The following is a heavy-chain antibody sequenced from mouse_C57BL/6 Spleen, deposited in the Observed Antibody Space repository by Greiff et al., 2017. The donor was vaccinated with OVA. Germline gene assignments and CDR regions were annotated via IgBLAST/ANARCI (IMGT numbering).Heavy chain of an antibody. CDR1: GFTFSDYY. J-gene: IGHJ2*01. V-gene: IGHV5-12*01. CDR3: ARRGNYGDYFDY. CDR2: ISNGGGST. Sequence: EVQLVESGGGLVQPGGSLKLSCAASGFTFSDYYMYWVRQTPEKRLEWVAYISNGGGSTYYPDTVKGRFTISRDNAKNTLYLQMSRLKSEDTAMYYCARRGNYGDYFDYWGQGTTLTVSS. D-gene: IGHD1-1*01.